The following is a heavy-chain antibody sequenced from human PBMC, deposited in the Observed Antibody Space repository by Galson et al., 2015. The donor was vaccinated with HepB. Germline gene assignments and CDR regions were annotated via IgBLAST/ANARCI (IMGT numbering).Heavy chain of an antibody. CDR2: IYPGDSDT. CDR1: GYSFTTYW. V-gene: IGHV5-51*01. J-gene: IGHJ2*01. Sequence: QSGAEVKKPGESLKISCKASGYSFTTYWIAWVRQTPGKGLEYLGIIYPGDSDTRYGPSFQGQVTISADKSISTAYLQWSSLKASDTAMYYCARRIGYFDLRGRGTLVTVSS. CDR3: ARRIGYFDL.